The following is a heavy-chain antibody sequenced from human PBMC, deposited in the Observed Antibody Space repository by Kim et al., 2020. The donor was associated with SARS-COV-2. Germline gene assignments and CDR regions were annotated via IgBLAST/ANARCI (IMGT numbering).Heavy chain of an antibody. J-gene: IGHJ4*02. CDR1: GFTFSSYE. CDR3: AREGYSYGYPDY. D-gene: IGHD5-18*01. Sequence: GGSLRLSCAASGFTFSSYEMNWVRQAPGKGLEWVSYISSSGSTIYYADSVKGRFTISRDNAKNSLYLQMNSLRAEDTAVYYCAREGYSYGYPDYWGQGTLVTVSS. V-gene: IGHV3-48*03. CDR2: ISSSGSTI.